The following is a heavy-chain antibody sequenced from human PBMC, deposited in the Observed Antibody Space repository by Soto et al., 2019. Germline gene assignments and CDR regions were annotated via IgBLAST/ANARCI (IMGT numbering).Heavy chain of an antibody. CDR1: GYTLTDYY. D-gene: IGHD6-19*01. CDR2: INPKNGDT. V-gene: IGHV1-2*02. CDR3: ARSSGSYSYYGLEV. Sequence: ASVKFSCKPSGYTLTDYYIHWVRQAPGQGPEWMGWINPKNGDTKSAQNFQGRVTMTRDMSVTTAYLDLSSLTSDDTAQYYCARSSGSYSYYGLEVWGEGTKVTVSS. J-gene: IGHJ6*04.